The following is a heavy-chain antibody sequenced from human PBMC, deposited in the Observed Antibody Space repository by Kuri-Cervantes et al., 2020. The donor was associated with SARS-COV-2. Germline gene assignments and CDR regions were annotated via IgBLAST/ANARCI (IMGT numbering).Heavy chain of an antibody. J-gene: IGHJ4*02. CDR1: GFIFSDYY. CDR2: IGPSGTTK. D-gene: IGHD7-27*01. Sequence: LKISCTASGFIFSDYYMTWIRQAPGKGLEWVSNIGPSGTTKYYADSVKGRFTISRDNAKNSLYLQMSSLRAEDTAVYYCARDLRLGKSFDYWGQGTLVTVSS. CDR3: ARDLRLGKSFDY. V-gene: IGHV3-11*04.